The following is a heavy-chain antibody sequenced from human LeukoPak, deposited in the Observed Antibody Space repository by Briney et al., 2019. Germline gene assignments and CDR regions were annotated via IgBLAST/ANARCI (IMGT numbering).Heavy chain of an antibody. D-gene: IGHD3-10*01. Sequence: PGGSLRLSCAASGFTFSSYWMSWVRQAPGKGLEWVANIKQGGSEKYYVDSVKGRFTISRDNAKNSLYLQMNSLRAEDTAVYYCARERYYYGSGSYYNRVCYFDYWGQGTLVTVSS. J-gene: IGHJ4*02. V-gene: IGHV3-7*05. CDR2: IKQGGSEK. CDR1: GFTFSSYW. CDR3: ARERYYYGSGSYYNRVCYFDY.